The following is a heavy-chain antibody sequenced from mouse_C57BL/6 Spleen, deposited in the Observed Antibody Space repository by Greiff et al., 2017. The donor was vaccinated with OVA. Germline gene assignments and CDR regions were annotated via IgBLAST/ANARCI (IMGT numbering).Heavy chain of an antibody. Sequence: VQLQQSGAELVKPGASVKMSCKASGYTFTTYPIEWMKQNHGKSLEWIGNFHPYNDDTKYNEKFKGKATLTVEKSSSPVYLELSRLTSDDSAVYYCARGIYYDYDGFAYWGQGTLVTVSA. V-gene: IGHV1-47*01. J-gene: IGHJ3*01. D-gene: IGHD2-4*01. CDR3: ARGIYYDYDGFAY. CDR2: FHPYNDDT. CDR1: GYTFTTYP.